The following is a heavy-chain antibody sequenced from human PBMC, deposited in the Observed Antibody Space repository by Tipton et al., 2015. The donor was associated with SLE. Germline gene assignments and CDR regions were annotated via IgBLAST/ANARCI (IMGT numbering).Heavy chain of an antibody. CDR2: INPNSGGT. CDR1: GYTFTGYY. V-gene: IGHV1-2*02. Sequence: QLVQSGSELKKPGASVKVSCKASGYTFTGYYLHWVRQAPGQGLEWMGWINPNSGGTNYAQKFQGRVTMTRDTSTSTVYMELSSPTSEDTAVYYCARVPAVYYYYMDVWGKGTTVTVSS. CDR3: ARVPAVYYYYMDV. J-gene: IGHJ6*03. D-gene: IGHD2-2*01.